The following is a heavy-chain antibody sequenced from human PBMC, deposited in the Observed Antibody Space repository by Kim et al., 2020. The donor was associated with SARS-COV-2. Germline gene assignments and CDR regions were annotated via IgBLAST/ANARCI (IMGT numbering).Heavy chain of an antibody. D-gene: IGHD4-17*01. CDR2: IKHDRDEE. CDR3: VRDPGACTTVSVFYYRM. Sequence: GGSLRLSCAASRFTFSSYWMSWVRQAPGKGLEWVANIKHDRDEEYYADSVRGRFIISRDNARNSLHLQMNSLRAEDAAIYYCVRDPGACTTVSVFYYRM. CDR1: RFTFSSYW. V-gene: IGHV3-7*01. J-gene: IGHJ6*01.